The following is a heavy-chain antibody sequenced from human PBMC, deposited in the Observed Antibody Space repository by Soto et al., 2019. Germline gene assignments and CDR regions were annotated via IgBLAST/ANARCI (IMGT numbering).Heavy chain of an antibody. D-gene: IGHD2-21*02. CDR1: SVGGY. CDR3: ARDGDSSRWSRYYYGMDV. J-gene: IGHJ6*02. Sequence: SVGGYRSMKRKTPGKGLEWIGYIYYSGSTNYNPSLKSRVTISVDTSKNQFSLKLSSVTAADTAVYYCARDGDSSRWSRYYYGMDVWGQGTTVTVSS. CDR2: IYYSGST. V-gene: IGHV4-61*08.